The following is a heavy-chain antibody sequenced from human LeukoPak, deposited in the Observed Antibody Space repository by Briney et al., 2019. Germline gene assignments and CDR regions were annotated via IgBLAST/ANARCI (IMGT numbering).Heavy chain of an antibody. Sequence: SGGSLRLSCAASGFTFSSYGMHWVRQAPGKGLEWVAVISYDGSNKYYADSVKGRFTISRDNSKNTLYLQMNNLRAEDTAVYYCAKDWRGYYYGSGSSLVDYWGQGTLVTVSS. D-gene: IGHD3-10*01. V-gene: IGHV3-30*18. J-gene: IGHJ4*02. CDR2: ISYDGSNK. CDR1: GFTFSSYG. CDR3: AKDWRGYYYGSGSSLVDY.